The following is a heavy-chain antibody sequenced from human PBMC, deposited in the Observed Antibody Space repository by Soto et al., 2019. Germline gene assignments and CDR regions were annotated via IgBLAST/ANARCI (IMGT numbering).Heavy chain of an antibody. V-gene: IGHV3-48*03. Sequence: EVQLVESGGGLVQPGGSLRLSCAASGFTFSNYAMNWVRQAPGKGLEWLSIIGSSGDTTYYADSVKGRLTISRDNPKNSLYLRMNCLRVEDTAVYHCARGGISAYDFWGQGTLVTVSS. CDR2: IGSSGDTT. CDR1: GFTFSNYA. CDR3: ARGGISAYDF. D-gene: IGHD3-3*01. J-gene: IGHJ4*02.